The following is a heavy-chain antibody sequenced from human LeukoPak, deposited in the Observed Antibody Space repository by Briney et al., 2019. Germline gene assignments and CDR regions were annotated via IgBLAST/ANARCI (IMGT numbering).Heavy chain of an antibody. V-gene: IGHV1-2*06. CDR3: AREEHCTSASCYLDY. J-gene: IGHJ4*02. Sequence: GASVKVSCKASGYSFTDYYMHWVRQAPGQGLERMGRITPNSGGTAYAQKFQGRVTMTRDTSISTAYMELSRLRSDDTAVYYCAREEHCTSASCYLDYWGQGTLVTVSS. CDR1: GYSFTDYY. D-gene: IGHD2-2*01. CDR2: ITPNSGGT.